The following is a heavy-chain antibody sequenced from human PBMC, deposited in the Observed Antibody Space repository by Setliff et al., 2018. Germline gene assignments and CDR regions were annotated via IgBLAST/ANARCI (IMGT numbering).Heavy chain of an antibody. D-gene: IGHD2-8*01. CDR3: AKDRVNDGVGDFDS. V-gene: IGHV3-21*04. Sequence: PGGSLRLSCAASGFIFSTYSMNWVRQAPGKGLEWVSGVTQGSSQLHADSVKGRFSISRDNPKSSVYLQMNNLRVEDTATYYCAKDRVNDGVGDFDSWGQGTL. CDR2: VTQGSSQ. CDR1: GFIFSTYS. J-gene: IGHJ4*02.